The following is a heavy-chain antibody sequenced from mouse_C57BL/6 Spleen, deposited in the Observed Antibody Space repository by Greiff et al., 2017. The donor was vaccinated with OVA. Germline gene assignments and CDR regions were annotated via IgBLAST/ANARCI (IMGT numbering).Heavy chain of an antibody. CDR2: IDPSDSYT. D-gene: IGHD1-1*01. CDR1: GYTFTSYW. Sequence: QVQLQQPGAELVMPGASVKLSCKASGYTFTSYWMHWVKQRPGQGLEWIGEIDPSDSYTNYNQKFKGKSTLTVDKSSSTAYMQLSSLTSEDSAVYYCVRQAYYGSSPYYAMDYWGQGTSVTVSS. CDR3: VRQAYYGSSPYYAMDY. J-gene: IGHJ4*01. V-gene: IGHV1-69*01.